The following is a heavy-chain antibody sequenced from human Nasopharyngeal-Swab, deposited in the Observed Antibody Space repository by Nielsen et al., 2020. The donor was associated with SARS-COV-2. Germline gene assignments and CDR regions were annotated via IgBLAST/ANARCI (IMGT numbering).Heavy chain of an antibody. D-gene: IGHD2-2*01. V-gene: IGHV3-53*01. CDR1: GLTVSSNY. Sequence: GESLKISCAASGLTVSSNYMSWVRQAPGKGLEWVSVIYSGGSTYYADSVKGRFTISRNNSKNTLYLQMNSLRAEDTAVYYCARVPCSSTSCYVGGYGMDVWGQGTTVTVSS. CDR3: ARVPCSSTSCYVGGYGMDV. CDR2: IYSGGST. J-gene: IGHJ6*02.